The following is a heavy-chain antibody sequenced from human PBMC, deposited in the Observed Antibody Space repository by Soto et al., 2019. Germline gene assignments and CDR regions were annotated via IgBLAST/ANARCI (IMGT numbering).Heavy chain of an antibody. V-gene: IGHV3-23*01. CDR3: SKWSGSGDA. D-gene: IGHD3-10*01. CDR1: GFTFSSYS. CDR2: ISDSGGNT. Sequence: PGGSLRLSSAASGFTFSSYSMTWVRQAPGKGLEWVSGISDSGGNTWYADSVKGRFTISRDNSKNTLFLQMNSLRAEDTAVYFCSKWSGSGDAWGQGTPVPVSS. J-gene: IGHJ5*02.